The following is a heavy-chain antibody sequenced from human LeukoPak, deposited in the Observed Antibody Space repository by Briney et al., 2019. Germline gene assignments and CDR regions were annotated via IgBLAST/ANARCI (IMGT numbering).Heavy chain of an antibody. CDR3: ARGQRRRGYYFDY. CDR2: MNPNSGNT. J-gene: IGHJ4*02. Sequence: ASVKVSCKASGYTFTSYDINWVRQATGQGLEWMGWMNPNSGNTGYAQKFQGRVTITRNTSISTAYMELSSLRSEDTAVYYCARGQRRRGYYFDYWGQGTLATVSS. CDR1: GYTFTSYD. D-gene: IGHD2-2*01. V-gene: IGHV1-8*03.